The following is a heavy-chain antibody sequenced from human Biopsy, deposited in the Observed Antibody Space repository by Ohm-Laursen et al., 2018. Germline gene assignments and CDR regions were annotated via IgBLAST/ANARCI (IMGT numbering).Heavy chain of an antibody. Sequence: ASVKVSCKVSGYTLNELSMHWVRQVPGKGLEWMGGSAPENGKTVYAQNFQARVSLTEDTSTDTAYMELRSLRSEDTAVYYCAADINVWNVNYWGQGTQVTVSS. CDR1: GYTLNELS. CDR2: SAPENGKT. J-gene: IGHJ4*02. CDR3: AADINVWNVNY. V-gene: IGHV1-24*01. D-gene: IGHD1-1*01.